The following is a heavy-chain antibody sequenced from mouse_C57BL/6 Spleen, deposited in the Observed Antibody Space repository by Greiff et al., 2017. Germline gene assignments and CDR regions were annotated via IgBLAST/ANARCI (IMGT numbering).Heavy chain of an antibody. J-gene: IGHJ3*01. CDR1: GYSFTDYY. Sequence: VKLQESGAELVRPGASVTLSCKASGYSFTDYYINWVKQRPGQGLEWIARIYPGSGNTYYNEKFKGKATLTAEKSSSTAYMQLSSLTSEDSAVYFCARGEAFAYWGQGTLVTVSA. CDR2: IYPGSGNT. CDR3: ARGEAFAY. V-gene: IGHV1-76*01.